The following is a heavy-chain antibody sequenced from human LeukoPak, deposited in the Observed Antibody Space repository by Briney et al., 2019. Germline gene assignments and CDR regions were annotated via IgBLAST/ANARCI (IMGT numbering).Heavy chain of an antibody. CDR3: ARGIFGMVINGFDI. CDR2: INYSETT. J-gene: IGHJ3*02. Sequence: SETLSLTCTVSGGSISIYYWSWIRQPPGKRLEWIGYINYSETTNYNPSLKRRVTISVDTSKNQFSLRLSSVTAADTAVYYCARGIFGMVINGFDIWGQGTMVTVSS. D-gene: IGHD3-3*01. CDR1: GGSISIYY. V-gene: IGHV4-59*01.